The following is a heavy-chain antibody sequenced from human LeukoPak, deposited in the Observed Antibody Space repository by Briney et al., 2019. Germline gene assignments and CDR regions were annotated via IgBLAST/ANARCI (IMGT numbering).Heavy chain of an antibody. CDR2: IYYSGNA. CDR1: GGSISSGGYY. V-gene: IGHV4-31*11. J-gene: IGHJ5*02. Sequence: SQTLSLTCAVSGGSISSGGYYWSWIRPHPGKGLEWIGYIYYSGNAYYNPSLKSRVTISVDTSKNQFSLKLTSVAAADTAVYYCARSLSPRGQWFDPWGQGTLVTVSS. D-gene: IGHD2-2*01. CDR3: ARSLSPRGQWFDP.